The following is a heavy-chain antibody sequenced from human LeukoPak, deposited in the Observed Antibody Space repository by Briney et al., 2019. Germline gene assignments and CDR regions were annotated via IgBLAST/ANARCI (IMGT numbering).Heavy chain of an antibody. Sequence: GGSLRLSCAASGFTFSSYAMSWVRQAPGKGLVWVSRINSDGSSTSYADSVKGRFTISRDNAKNTLYLQMNSLRAEDTAVYYCARDRGRRRDGYNYPFDYWGQGTLVTVSS. J-gene: IGHJ4*02. D-gene: IGHD5-24*01. CDR2: INSDGSST. V-gene: IGHV3-74*01. CDR3: ARDRGRRRDGYNYPFDY. CDR1: GFTFSSYA.